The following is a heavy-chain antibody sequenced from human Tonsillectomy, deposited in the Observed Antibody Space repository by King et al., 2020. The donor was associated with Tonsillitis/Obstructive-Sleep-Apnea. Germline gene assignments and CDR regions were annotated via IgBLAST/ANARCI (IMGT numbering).Heavy chain of an antibody. Sequence: VQLVESGAEVKKPGESLRISCTGSGYSFTSYWITWVRQMSGKGLEWMGRIDPSDSYTNYSPSFQGHVTISADKSISTAYLQWSSLKASDTAMYYCARYYYYDTGGYYYWGQGTLVTVSS. CDR1: GYSFTSYW. J-gene: IGHJ4*02. CDR2: IDPSDSYT. D-gene: IGHD3-22*01. V-gene: IGHV5-10-1*03. CDR3: ARYYYYDTGGYYY.